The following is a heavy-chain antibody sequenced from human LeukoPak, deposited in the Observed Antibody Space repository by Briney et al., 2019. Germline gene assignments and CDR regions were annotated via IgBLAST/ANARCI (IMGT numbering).Heavy chain of an antibody. D-gene: IGHD3-3*01. CDR1: GYTFTSYD. V-gene: IGHV1-8*03. Sequence: ASVKVSCKASGYTFTSYDINWVRQATGQGLEWMGWMNPNSGNTGYAQKFQGRVTITRNTSISTAYMEPSSLRSEDTAVYYCARAGITIFGVASYYMDVWGQGTLVTVSS. CDR2: MNPNSGNT. J-gene: IGHJ4*02. CDR3: ARAGITIFGVASYYMDV.